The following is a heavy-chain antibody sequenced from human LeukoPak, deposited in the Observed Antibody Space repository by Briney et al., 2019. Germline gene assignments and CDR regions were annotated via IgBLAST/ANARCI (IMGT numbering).Heavy chain of an antibody. CDR2: ISSSSSYI. D-gene: IGHD6-13*01. CDR1: GFTFRNAW. J-gene: IGHJ3*02. V-gene: IGHV3-21*01. CDR3: ARDYRLQPGDSSSWSDAFDI. Sequence: GGSLRLSCVGSGFTFRNAWMSWVRQAPGKGLEWVSSISSSSSYIYYADSVKGRFTISRDNAKNSLYLQMNSLRAEDTAVYYCARDYRLQPGDSSSWSDAFDIWGQGTMVTVSS.